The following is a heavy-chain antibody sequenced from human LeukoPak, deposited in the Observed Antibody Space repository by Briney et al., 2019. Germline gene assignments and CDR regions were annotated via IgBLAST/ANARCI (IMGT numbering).Heavy chain of an antibody. D-gene: IGHD6-19*01. V-gene: IGHV3-23*01. CDR1: GFTFSCYA. Sequence: PGGSLRLSCAASGFTFSCYAMNWVRQAPGKGLEWVSTFSGSGDTTYYADSVKGRFAISTDNSKNTLYLQMDSLRAEDTAVYYCAKSYSSGWFGLYFDSWGQGTLVTVSS. CDR3: AKSYSSGWFGLYFDS. J-gene: IGHJ4*02. CDR2: FSGSGDTT.